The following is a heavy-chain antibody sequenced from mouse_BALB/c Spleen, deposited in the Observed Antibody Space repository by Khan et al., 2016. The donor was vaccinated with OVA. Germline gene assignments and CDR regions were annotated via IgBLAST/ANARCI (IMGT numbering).Heavy chain of an antibody. Sequence: QVQLKQSGAELARPGASVKMSCKTSGYTFTTYTLHWVKQRPGRSLEWIGYINPSNDYTNYNQKFKDKSTLTADKSSSTAYIQLSSLTSEDSAVYYCARSGQLGLRGGFTYWGQGTLVTVSA. CDR3: ARSGQLGLRGGFTY. V-gene: IGHV1-4*01. J-gene: IGHJ3*01. CDR1: GYTFTTYT. CDR2: INPSNDYT. D-gene: IGHD3-2*01.